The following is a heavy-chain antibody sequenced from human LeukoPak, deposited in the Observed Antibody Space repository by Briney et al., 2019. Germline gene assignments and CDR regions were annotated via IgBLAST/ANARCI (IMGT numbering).Heavy chain of an antibody. CDR2: FSGNGKTT. Sequence: PGGYLRLSCAASGFTFRAYTMHWFRQAPGKGLEWVSLFSGNGKTTYYADSVKGRFTISRDNSKNSLYLQMNSLESDDTALYYCAKEGGTMFFDSWGQGTLVTVSS. D-gene: IGHD3-3*01. CDR3: AKEGGTMFFDS. J-gene: IGHJ5*01. V-gene: IGHV3-43*01. CDR1: GFTFRAYT.